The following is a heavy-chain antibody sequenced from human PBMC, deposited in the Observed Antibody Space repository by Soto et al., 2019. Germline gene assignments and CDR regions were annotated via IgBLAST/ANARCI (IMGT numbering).Heavy chain of an antibody. D-gene: IGHD3-10*01. J-gene: IGHJ4*02. CDR1: GFTFTSYA. V-gene: IGHV1-3*01. CDR2: INGGSGNT. Sequence: ASVKVSCKSAGFTFTSYAIHWLRQAPGQRPQWMGWINGGSGNTKYSQDFQGRVTFTRDTFATTAYLELSSLRSEDTAVYYCARVPPWGNSAGDYYIQHYDSWGQGTPVTVSS. CDR3: ARVPPWGNSAGDYYIQHYDS.